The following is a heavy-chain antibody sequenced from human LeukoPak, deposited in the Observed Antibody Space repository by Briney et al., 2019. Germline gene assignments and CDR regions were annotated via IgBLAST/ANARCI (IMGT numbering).Heavy chain of an antibody. J-gene: IGHJ5*02. V-gene: IGHV4-59*12. CDR2: IYYSGST. CDR3: AREGPYSYYYDSSGDRAWFDP. Sequence: SETLSLTCTVSGGSISSYYWSWIRQPPGKGLEWIGYIYYSGSTNYNPSLKSRVTISVDTSKNQFSLKLSSVTAADTAVYYCAREGPYSYYYDSSGDRAWFDPWGQGTLVTVSS. D-gene: IGHD3-22*01. CDR1: GGSISSYY.